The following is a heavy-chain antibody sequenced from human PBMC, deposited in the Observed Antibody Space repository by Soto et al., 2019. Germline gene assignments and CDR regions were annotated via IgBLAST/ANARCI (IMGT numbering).Heavy chain of an antibody. CDR1: GYTFPSYG. J-gene: IGHJ5*02. CDR3: ARLFSVGATPYGWFDP. CDR2: ISAYTGNT. D-gene: IGHD1-26*01. Sequence: QVQLVQSGAEVQKPGASVKVSCKASGYTFPSYGISWVRQAPGQGLEWMGWISAYTGNTNYAQKLQGRVTLTTDTSTSPGYMELRSLRSDDTAMYYCARLFSVGATPYGWFDPWGQGTLVTVSS. V-gene: IGHV1-18*01.